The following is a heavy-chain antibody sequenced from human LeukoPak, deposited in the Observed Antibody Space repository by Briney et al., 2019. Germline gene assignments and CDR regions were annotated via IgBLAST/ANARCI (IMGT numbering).Heavy chain of an antibody. J-gene: IGHJ4*02. Sequence: LSETLSLTCTVSGGSISSYYWSWIRQPPGKGLEWIGYISYSGRTNYNPSLKSRVTISVDTSKSQFSLRLSSVTAADTAVYYCARKTGDLYYFDYWGQGTLVTVSS. CDR1: GGSISSYY. CDR2: ISYSGRT. D-gene: IGHD7-27*01. CDR3: ARKTGDLYYFDY. V-gene: IGHV4-59*01.